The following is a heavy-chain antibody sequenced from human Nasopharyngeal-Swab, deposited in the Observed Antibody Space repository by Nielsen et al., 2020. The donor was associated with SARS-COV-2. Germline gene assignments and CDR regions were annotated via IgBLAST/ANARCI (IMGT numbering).Heavy chain of an antibody. J-gene: IGHJ4*02. D-gene: IGHD6-19*01. CDR1: GYTFTSYY. Sequence: ASVKVSCKASGYTFTSYYMHWVRQAPGQGLEWMGIINPSGGSTSYAQKFQGRVTMTRDTSTSTVYMELSSLGSEDTAVYYCAREEAVAGRIDYWGQGTLVTVSS. V-gene: IGHV1-46*01. CDR3: AREEAVAGRIDY. CDR2: INPSGGST.